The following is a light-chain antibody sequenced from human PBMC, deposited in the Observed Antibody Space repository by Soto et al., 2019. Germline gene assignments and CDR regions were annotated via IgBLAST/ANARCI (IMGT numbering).Light chain of an antibody. CDR2: DAS. CDR1: QSIGSW. Sequence: GDRVTITCRASQSIGSWLAWYQQKPGEAPNLLIYDASDLESGAPPRFSGSGSGTEFTLTINSLQPDDFATYYCPQYNSYLWTFGHGTKVEIK. V-gene: IGKV1-5*01. J-gene: IGKJ1*01. CDR3: PQYNSYLWT.